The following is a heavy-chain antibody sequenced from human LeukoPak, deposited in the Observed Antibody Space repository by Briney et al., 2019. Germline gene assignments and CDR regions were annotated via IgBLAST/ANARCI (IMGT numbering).Heavy chain of an antibody. J-gene: IGHJ3*02. V-gene: IGHV4-61*02. CDR1: GGSISSGSYY. CDR2: VYTSGST. Sequence: SQTLSLTCTVSGGSISSGSYYWTWIRQPAGKGLEWIGRVYTSGSTHYNPSLKTRLTMSVDTSKNQFSLRLSSVTAADTAVYYCARLITGTTTAFDIWGQGTMVTVSS. D-gene: IGHD1-7*01. CDR3: ARLITGTTTAFDI.